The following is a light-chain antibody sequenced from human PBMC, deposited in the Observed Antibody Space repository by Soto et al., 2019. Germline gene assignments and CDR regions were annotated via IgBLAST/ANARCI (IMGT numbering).Light chain of an antibody. CDR3: QQYGRTSWT. Sequence: EIVLTQSPGTLYLSPGEGATLSCRASQSVSTNFFAWYQQKPGQAPRLLIYGASTRATGIPDRFSGSGSGTDFTLTISTLEPEDFAVYYCQQYGRTSWTFGQGTKVDIK. J-gene: IGKJ1*01. CDR1: QSVSTNF. V-gene: IGKV3-20*01. CDR2: GAS.